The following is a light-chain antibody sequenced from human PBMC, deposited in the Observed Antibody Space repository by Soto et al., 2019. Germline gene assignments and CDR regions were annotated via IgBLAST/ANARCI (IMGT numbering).Light chain of an antibody. CDR2: VNI. J-gene: IGLJ3*02. CDR1: SSNIGSNY. Sequence: QSVLTQPPSASQTPGQTVTISCSGSSSNIGSNYVNWYQQLPGTAPKLLIFVNIQRPSGVPDRFSGSKSGTSASLAISGLQSEDEADYYCAAWDDGLNVWVFGGGTKVTVL. V-gene: IGLV1-44*01. CDR3: AAWDDGLNVWV.